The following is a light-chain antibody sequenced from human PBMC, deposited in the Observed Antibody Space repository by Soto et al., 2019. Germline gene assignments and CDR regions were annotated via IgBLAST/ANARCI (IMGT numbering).Light chain of an antibody. CDR3: QQYGSSSEIT. CDR2: GAS. CDR1: QSVAGSY. J-gene: IGKJ5*01. V-gene: IGKV3-20*01. Sequence: LKHSAGTVSLYQGERATLSCRASQSVAGSYLAWYQQKPGQAPRLLIYGASSRATGFPDRFSGSGSGTDFTLTISGLEPEDSAVYYCQQYGSSSEITFGQVTRL.